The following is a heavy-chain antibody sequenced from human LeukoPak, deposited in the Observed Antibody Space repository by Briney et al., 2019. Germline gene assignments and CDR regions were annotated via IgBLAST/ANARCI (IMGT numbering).Heavy chain of an antibody. CDR1: GFPFSDYA. D-gene: IGHD5-18*01. CDR3: VKDRFGSFDP. CDR2: ISPSASHR. V-gene: IGHV3-23*01. J-gene: IGHJ5*02. Sequence: PGGSLRLSCAASGFPFSDYAMTWVRQAPGKGLEWVAAISPSASHRYYADFVGGGFTISRDNSKNTLDLQMSSLRAEDTAVYYCVKDRFGSFDPWGQGTLVTVSS.